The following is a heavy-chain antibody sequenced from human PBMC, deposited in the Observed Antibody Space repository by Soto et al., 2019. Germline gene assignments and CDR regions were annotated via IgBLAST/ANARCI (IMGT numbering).Heavy chain of an antibody. D-gene: IGHD3-16*01. CDR1: GGSIITRDYY. V-gene: IGHV4-39*01. CDR3: ARQGGNKLDY. J-gene: IGHJ4*02. CDR2: IHHSGTT. Sequence: PSETLSLTSTISGGSIITRDYYWAWIRQPPGKGLEWIGNIHHSGTTYYNPSLKSRVTLSVDTSNNQFSLKLNSVTPADTAVYYCARQGGNKLDYWGQGTPVT.